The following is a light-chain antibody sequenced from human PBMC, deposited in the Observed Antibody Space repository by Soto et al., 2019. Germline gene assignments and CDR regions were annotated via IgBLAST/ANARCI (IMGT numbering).Light chain of an antibody. CDR3: CSYAGSFTYV. V-gene: IGLV2-23*02. CDR2: EVS. Sequence: QSALAQPPSASGSPGQSVTITCTGTNSDVGTYNYVSWYQHHPGKAPKFLIYEVSRRPSGLSNRFSGSKSGNTASLTISGLQAEDEADYYCCSYAGSFTYVFGTGTKLTVL. J-gene: IGLJ1*01. CDR1: NSDVGTYNY.